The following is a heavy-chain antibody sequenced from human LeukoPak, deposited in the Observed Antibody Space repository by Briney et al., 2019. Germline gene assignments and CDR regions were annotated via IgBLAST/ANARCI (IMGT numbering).Heavy chain of an antibody. D-gene: IGHD2-15*01. CDR2: MNPNSGNT. V-gene: IGHV1-8*01. CDR3: AREGRDIVVRWYYYGMDV. Sequence: ASVKVSCKASGYTFTNYDINRVRQATGQGLEWMGWMNPNSGNTGYAQKFQGRVTMTRNTSISTAYMELSSLRSEDTAVYYCAREGRDIVVRWYYYGMDVWGQGTTVTVSS. CDR1: GYTFTNYD. J-gene: IGHJ6*02.